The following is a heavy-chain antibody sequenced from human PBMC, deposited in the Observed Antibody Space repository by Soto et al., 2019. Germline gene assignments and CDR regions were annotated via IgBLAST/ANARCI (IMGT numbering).Heavy chain of an antibody. V-gene: IGHV3-9*01. CDR2: ISWNSGSI. CDR3: ASPGSSPSSSCLDY. Sequence: EVQLVESGGGLVQPGRSLRLSCAASGFTFDDYAMHWVRQAPGKGLEWVSGISWNSGSIGYADSVKGRFTISRDNAKNSLYLQMNSLRAEDTALYYCASPGSSPSSSCLDYWGQVTLVTVAS. CDR1: GFTFDDYA. J-gene: IGHJ4*02. D-gene: IGHD1-26*01.